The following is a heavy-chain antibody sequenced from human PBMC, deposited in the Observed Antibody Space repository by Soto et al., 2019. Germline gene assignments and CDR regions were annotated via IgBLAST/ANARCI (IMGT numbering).Heavy chain of an antibody. CDR2: IYYSGST. J-gene: IGHJ5*02. D-gene: IGHD3-10*01. CDR1: GGSISSGDYY. Sequence: PSETLSLTCTVSGGSISSGDYYWSWIRQPPGKGLEWIGYIYYSGSTYYNPSLKSRVTISVDTSKNQFSLKLSSVTAADTAVYYCARAYYYGSGTLGWFDPWGQGTLVTVSS. CDR3: ARAYYYGSGTLGWFDP. V-gene: IGHV4-30-4*01.